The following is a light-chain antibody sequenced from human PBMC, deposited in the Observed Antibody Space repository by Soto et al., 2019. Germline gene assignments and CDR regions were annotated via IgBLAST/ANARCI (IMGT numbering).Light chain of an antibody. V-gene: IGKV3-15*01. CDR2: AAS. Sequence: EILMTQSPATLSVSPGERATLSCRASQIISNLAWYQQKPGQAPRLLIYAASTRATGIPARFSGSGSGTEFTLTISSLQSEDFAVYYCQQYNNWPRDFGQGTRLEIK. CDR3: QQYNNWPRD. J-gene: IGKJ5*01. CDR1: QIISN.